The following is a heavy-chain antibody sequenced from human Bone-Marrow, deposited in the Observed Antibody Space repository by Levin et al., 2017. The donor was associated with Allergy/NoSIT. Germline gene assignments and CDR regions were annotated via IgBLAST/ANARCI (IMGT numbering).Heavy chain of an antibody. CDR3: ARESTVTERNDY. J-gene: IGHJ4*02. V-gene: IGHV1-69*04. CDR2: IIPILGIA. Sequence: SVKVSCKASGGTFSSYAISWVRQAPGQGLEWMGRIIPILGIANYAQKFQGRVTITADKSTSTAYMELSSLRSEDTAVYYCARESTVTERNDYWGQGTLVTVSS. D-gene: IGHD4-17*01. CDR1: GGTFSSYA.